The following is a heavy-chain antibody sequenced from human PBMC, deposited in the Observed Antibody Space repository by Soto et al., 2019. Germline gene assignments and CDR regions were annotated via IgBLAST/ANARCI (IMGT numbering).Heavy chain of an antibody. V-gene: IGHV3-11*06. CDR3: VRGGGGGLFDP. CDR1: GFTFGDSY. Sequence: KAWGSMRLSCAGSGFTFGDSYMGWILQAPGKGLEWLSYISPGSRYPAYADSVKGRSTISRDNAKRSLYLQMMSLTAEDTAIYYCVRGGGGGLFDPWGQGTMVTVSS. CDR2: ISPGSRYP. D-gene: IGHD2-15*01. J-gene: IGHJ5*02.